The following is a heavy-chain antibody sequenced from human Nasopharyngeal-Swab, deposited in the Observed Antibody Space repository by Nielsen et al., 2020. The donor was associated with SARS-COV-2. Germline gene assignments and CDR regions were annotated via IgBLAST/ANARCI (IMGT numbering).Heavy chain of an antibody. V-gene: IGHV3-30*18. J-gene: IGHJ6*02. D-gene: IGHD2-21*01. CDR3: AKVGIPRGYHYGMDV. Sequence: VRQAPGKGLEWVAVISYDGSNKYYADSVKGRFTISRDNSKNTLYLQMNSLRAEDTAVYYCAKVGIPRGYHYGMDVWGQGTTVTVSS. CDR2: ISYDGSNK.